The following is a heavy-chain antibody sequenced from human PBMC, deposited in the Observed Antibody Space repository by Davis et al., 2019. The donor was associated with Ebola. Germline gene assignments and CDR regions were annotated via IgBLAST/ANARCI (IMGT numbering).Heavy chain of an antibody. D-gene: IGHD3-10*01. Sequence: GESLKISCAASGFTFSSYSMNWVRQAPGKGLEWVSSISTSSSYTFYADSVKGRFTISRDNAKNSLYLQMNSLRAEDTAVYYCARGDHQTGVFYYFDYWGQGTLVTVSS. CDR2: ISTSSSYT. CDR1: GFTFSSYS. V-gene: IGHV3-21*04. CDR3: ARGDHQTGVFYYFDY. J-gene: IGHJ4*02.